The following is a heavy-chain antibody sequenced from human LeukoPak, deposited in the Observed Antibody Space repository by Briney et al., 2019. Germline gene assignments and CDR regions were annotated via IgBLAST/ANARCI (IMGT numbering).Heavy chain of an antibody. CDR2: ISSSGSTI. J-gene: IGHJ6*02. Sequence: GGSLRLSCAASGFTFSSHEMNWVRQAPGKGLEWVSYISSSGSTIYYADSVKGRFTISRDNAKNSLYLQMNSLRAEDTAVYYCARDIKGQWLVHYGMDVWGQGTTVTVSS. D-gene: IGHD6-19*01. V-gene: IGHV3-48*03. CDR3: ARDIKGQWLVHYGMDV. CDR1: GFTFSSHE.